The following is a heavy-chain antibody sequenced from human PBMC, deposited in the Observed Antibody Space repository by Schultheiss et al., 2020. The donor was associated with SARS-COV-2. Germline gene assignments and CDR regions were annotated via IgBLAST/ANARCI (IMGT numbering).Heavy chain of an antibody. CDR3: ARGGGRGYIVQNWFDP. D-gene: IGHD2-8*01. V-gene: IGHV4-39*07. Sequence: SETLSLTCTVSGGSVSSGSYYWGWIRQPPGKGLEWIGYIYYSGSTYYNPSLKSRVTISVDRSKNQFSLKLSSVTAADTAVYYCARGGGRGYIVQNWFDPWGQGTLVTVSS. CDR1: GGSVSSGSYY. CDR2: IYYSGST. J-gene: IGHJ5*02.